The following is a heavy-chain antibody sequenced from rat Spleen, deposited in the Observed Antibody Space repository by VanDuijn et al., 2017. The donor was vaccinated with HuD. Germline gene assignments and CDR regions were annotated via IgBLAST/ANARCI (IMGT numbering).Heavy chain of an antibody. CDR1: GFSLTSYT. V-gene: IGHV2-6*01. CDR3: AREYYSSPDY. Sequence: QVQLKESGPGLVQPSQTLSLTCTVSGFSLTSYTVSWVRQPPGKGLEWIAAISSGGSTYYNSALKSRLSISRDTSKSQVFLKMNSLQTEDTAMYFCAREYYSSPDYWGQGVMVTVSS. CDR2: ISSGGST. D-gene: IGHD1-2*01. J-gene: IGHJ2*01.